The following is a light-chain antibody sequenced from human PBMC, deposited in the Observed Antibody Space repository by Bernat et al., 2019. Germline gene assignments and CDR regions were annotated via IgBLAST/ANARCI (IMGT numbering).Light chain of an antibody. CDR1: ALPKQY. CDR2: KDN. CDR3: QSTDMSGSYRV. Sequence: SYELTQPPSVSVSPGQTARITCSGAALPKQYAFWYQQKAGQAPILVIYKDNERPSGTPERFSGSSSGTTVTLTISAVQAEDEADYYCQSTDMSGSYRVFGGGTKLTVL. J-gene: IGLJ2*01. V-gene: IGLV3-25*03.